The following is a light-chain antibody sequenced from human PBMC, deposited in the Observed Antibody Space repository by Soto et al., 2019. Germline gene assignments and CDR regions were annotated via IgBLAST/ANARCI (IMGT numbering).Light chain of an antibody. V-gene: IGLV2-8*01. J-gene: IGLJ1*01. CDR3: SSYAGSDVFV. CDR1: SSDVGAYKY. Sequence: QSALTQPPSASGSPGQSVAISCTGTSSDVGAYKYVAWYQQHPGKVPKLMIYEVSKRPSGVPDRFSGSKSGNTASLAVSGLQADDEADYYCSSYAGSDVFVFGTGTKVTVL. CDR2: EVS.